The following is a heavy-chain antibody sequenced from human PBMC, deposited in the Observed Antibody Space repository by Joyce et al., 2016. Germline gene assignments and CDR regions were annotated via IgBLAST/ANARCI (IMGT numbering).Heavy chain of an antibody. D-gene: IGHD3-3*01. J-gene: IGHJ3*01. CDR1: GGSINSYY. CDR3: ARQGASRSAAFDV. Sequence: QVQLQESGPGLVKPSETLSLTCTVSGGSINSYYWSWIRQSPGKGLDWIGYIYYSDNTNYNPSLNSRVAISVDMSKKKFSLKLTSVTAADAAVYYCARQGASRSAAFDVWGQGTMVTVSS. V-gene: IGHV4-59*08. CDR2: IYYSDNT.